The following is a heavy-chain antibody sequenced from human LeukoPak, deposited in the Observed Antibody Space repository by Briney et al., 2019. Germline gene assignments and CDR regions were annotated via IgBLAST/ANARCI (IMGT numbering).Heavy chain of an antibody. CDR2: IYYSGST. J-gene: IGHJ4*02. CDR1: GGSISSYY. CDR3: ARGRRGYYYGSGSSHGSYYLDY. V-gene: IGHV4-59*01. D-gene: IGHD3-10*01. Sequence: SETLSLTCTVSGGSISSYYWSWIRQPPGKGLEWIGYIYYSGSTNYNPSLKSRVTISVDTSKNQFSLKLSSVTAADTAVYYCARGRRGYYYGSGSSHGSYYLDYWGQGSLVTVSS.